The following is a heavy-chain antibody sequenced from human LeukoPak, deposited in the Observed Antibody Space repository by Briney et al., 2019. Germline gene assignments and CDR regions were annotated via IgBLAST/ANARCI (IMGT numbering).Heavy chain of an antibody. Sequence: GGSLRLSCAVSGFTVSGNYMSWVRQAPGKGLEWASLIYSGGTTYYADSVKGRFTISRDNSKNTLYLQMNSLRAEDTAAYYCARRAGGYSHPYDYWGQGILVTVSS. CDR3: ARRAGGYSHPYDY. CDR2: IYSGGTT. CDR1: GFTVSGNY. J-gene: IGHJ4*02. V-gene: IGHV3-53*01. D-gene: IGHD4-23*01.